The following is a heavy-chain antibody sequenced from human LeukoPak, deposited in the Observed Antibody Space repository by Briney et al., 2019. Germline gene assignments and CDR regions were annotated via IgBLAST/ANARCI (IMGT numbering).Heavy chain of an antibody. J-gene: IGHJ4*02. Sequence: SETLSLTCAVYGWSFSGYYWSWIRQPPGKGLEWIGEINHSGSTNYNPSLKSRVTISVDTSKNQFSLKLSSVTAADTAVYFCAKGRSPKAPFDYWGQGTLVTVSS. V-gene: IGHV4-34*01. CDR1: GWSFSGYY. CDR2: INHSGST. CDR3: AKGRSPKAPFDY.